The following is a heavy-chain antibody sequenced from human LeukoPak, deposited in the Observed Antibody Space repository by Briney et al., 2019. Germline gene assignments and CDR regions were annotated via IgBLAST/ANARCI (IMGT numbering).Heavy chain of an antibody. D-gene: IGHD7-27*01. Sequence: SETLSLTCTVSGGSISSSSYYWGWIRQPPGKGLEWIGSIYYSGSTYYNPSLKSRVTISVDTSKNQFSLKLSSVTAADTAVYYCARLGPGIYFYYGMDVWGQGTTVTVSS. V-gene: IGHV4-39*07. J-gene: IGHJ6*02. CDR3: ARLGPGIYFYYGMDV. CDR2: IYYSGST. CDR1: GGSISSSSYY.